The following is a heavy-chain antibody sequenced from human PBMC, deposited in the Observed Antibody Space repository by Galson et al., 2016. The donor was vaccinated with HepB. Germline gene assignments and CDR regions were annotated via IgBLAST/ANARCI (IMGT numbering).Heavy chain of an antibody. Sequence: SLRLSCAASGFTFSSYAMHWVRQAPGKGLEWVAVMWYDGSKQYYADSVKGRFTISRDNSKSTLYLQMNSLRAEDTALYYCVKPGGYYTLGILGFDSWGQGTLVTVSS. CDR1: GFTFSSYA. J-gene: IGHJ4*02. CDR3: VKPGGYYTLGILGFDS. CDR2: MWYDGSKQ. V-gene: IGHV3-33*06. D-gene: IGHD3-22*01.